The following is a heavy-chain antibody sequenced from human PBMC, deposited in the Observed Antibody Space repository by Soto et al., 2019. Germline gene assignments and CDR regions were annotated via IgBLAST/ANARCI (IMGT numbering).Heavy chain of an antibody. V-gene: IGHV4-61*01. CDR3: ARGTGHYYGMDV. Sequence: SETLSLTCSVSGGAVSSGSYYWSWIRQPPGKGLEWIGYIYYSGSTNYNPSLKSRVTISVDTSKNQFSLKLSSVTAADTAVYYCARGTGHYYGMDVWGQGTTVTVSS. CDR2: IYYSGST. D-gene: IGHD2-2*01. J-gene: IGHJ6*02. CDR1: GGAVSSGSYY.